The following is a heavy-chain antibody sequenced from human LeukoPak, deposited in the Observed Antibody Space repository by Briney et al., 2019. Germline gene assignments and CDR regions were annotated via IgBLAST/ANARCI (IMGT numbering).Heavy chain of an antibody. CDR3: AREKYCSSTSCYDYYYYYGMDV. CDR2: IIPIFGTA. CDR1: GGTFISYA. V-gene: IGHV1-69*01. J-gene: IGHJ6*02. D-gene: IGHD2-2*01. Sequence: SVKVSCKASGGTFISYAISWVRQAPGQGLEWMGGIIPIFGTANYAQKFQGRVTITADESTSTAYMELSSLRSEDTAVYYCAREKYCSSTSCYDYYYYYGMDVWGQGTTVTVSS.